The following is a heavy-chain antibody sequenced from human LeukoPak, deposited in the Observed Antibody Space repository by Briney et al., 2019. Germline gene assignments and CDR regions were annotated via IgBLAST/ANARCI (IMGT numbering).Heavy chain of an antibody. CDR2: IYYSGST. V-gene: IGHV4-59*01. CDR1: GGSISSYY. Sequence: SETLSLTCTVSGGSISSYYWSWIRQPPGKGLEWIGYIYYSGSTNYNPSLKSRVTISVDTSKNQFSLKLSSVTAADTAVYYCVRGVGATTTADWFDPWGQGTLVTVSS. D-gene: IGHD1-26*01. J-gene: IGHJ5*02. CDR3: VRGVGATTTADWFDP.